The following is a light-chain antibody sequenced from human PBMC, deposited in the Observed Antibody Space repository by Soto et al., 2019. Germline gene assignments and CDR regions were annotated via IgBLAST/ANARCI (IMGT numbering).Light chain of an antibody. CDR3: QQYNNWPPT. J-gene: IGKJ1*01. Sequence: EIVLTQSPGTLSLSPGERATLSCRASQSVSSNLAWYQQKPGQAPRLLISGASNRATGIPDRFSGSGSGTDFTLTISSLQSEDFAVYYCQQYNNWPPTFGQGTKVDIK. CDR1: QSVSSN. V-gene: IGKV3D-15*01. CDR2: GAS.